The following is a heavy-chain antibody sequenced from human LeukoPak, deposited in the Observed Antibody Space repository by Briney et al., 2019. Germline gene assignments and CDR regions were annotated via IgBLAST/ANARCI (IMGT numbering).Heavy chain of an antibody. CDR2: LYSDGNT. J-gene: IGHJ4*02. CDR3: ARGVEPLAANTLAY. Sequence: GGSLRLSCAASGFTVITNDMTWVRQAPGKGLEWVSVLYSDGNTKYADSVQGRFTISRDNSKNTLYLEMNSLSPDGTAVYYCARGVEPLAANTLAYWGQGTLVTVSS. CDR1: GFTVITND. V-gene: IGHV3-53*01. D-gene: IGHD1-14*01.